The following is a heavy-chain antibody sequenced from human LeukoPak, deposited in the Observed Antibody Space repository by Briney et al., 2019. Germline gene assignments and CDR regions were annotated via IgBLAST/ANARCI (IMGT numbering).Heavy chain of an antibody. D-gene: IGHD2-2*01. CDR2: INHSGST. J-gene: IGHJ6*02. V-gene: IGHV4-34*01. CDR1: GGSFSGYY. CDR3: ARLPAANYYYYGMDV. Sequence: KPSETLSLTCAVYGGSFSGYYWSWIRQPPGKGLEWIGEINHSGSTNYNPSLKSRVTISVDTSKNQFSLKLGSVTAADTAVYYCARLPAANYYYYGMDVWGQGTTVTVSS.